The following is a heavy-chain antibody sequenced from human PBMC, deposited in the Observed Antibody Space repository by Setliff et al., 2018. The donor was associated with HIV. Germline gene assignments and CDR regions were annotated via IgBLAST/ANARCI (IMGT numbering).Heavy chain of an antibody. CDR1: GFSLSTNGAG. D-gene: IGHD3-3*01. Sequence: SGPTLVNPTQTLTLTCTFSGFSLSTNGAGVGWIRQPPGKALEWLALIYWDDDKRYSPSLRSRLTITKDTSGNRVVLTMTNMDPMDTATFYCAHWRGVGGWADYWGQGTLVTVSS. J-gene: IGHJ4*02. CDR2: IYWDDDK. V-gene: IGHV2-5*02. CDR3: AHWRGVGGWADY.